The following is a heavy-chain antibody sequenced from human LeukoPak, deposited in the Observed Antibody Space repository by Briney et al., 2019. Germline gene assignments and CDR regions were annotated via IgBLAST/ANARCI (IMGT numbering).Heavy chain of an antibody. D-gene: IGHD2-21*02. V-gene: IGHV3-30*18. Sequence: GGSLRLSCAASGFTFSNYGMHWARQAPGKGLEGVALISYDGTIKYYADSVKGRFTISRDNSKSTVYLQMNSLRTEDTAVYYCVKYLIPTAVLIDVWGQGTTVTVSS. CDR1: GFTFSNYG. J-gene: IGHJ6*02. CDR2: ISYDGTIK. CDR3: VKYLIPTAVLIDV.